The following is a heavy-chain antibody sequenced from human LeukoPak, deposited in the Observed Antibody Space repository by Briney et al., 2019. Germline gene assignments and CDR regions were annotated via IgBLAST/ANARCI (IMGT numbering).Heavy chain of an antibody. CDR2: IYPGDSDT. D-gene: IGHD3-10*01. Sequence: GESLKISCKGSGYSFTSYWIGWVRQMPGKGLEWMGIIYPGDSDTRYSPSFQGQVTISADKSISTAYLQWSSPKASDTAMYYCARRYYYGSGSYKPFDYWGQGTLVTVSS. J-gene: IGHJ4*02. V-gene: IGHV5-51*01. CDR3: ARRYYYGSGSYKPFDY. CDR1: GYSFTSYW.